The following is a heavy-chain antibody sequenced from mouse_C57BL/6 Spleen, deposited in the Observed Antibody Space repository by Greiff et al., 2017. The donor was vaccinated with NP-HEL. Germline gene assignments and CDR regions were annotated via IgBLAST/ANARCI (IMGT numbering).Heavy chain of an antibody. CDR3: ASDTTRWYFDV. D-gene: IGHD1-1*01. CDR2: INPYNGGT. Sequence: EVQLQQSGPVLVKPGASVKMSCKTSGYTFTDYYMNWVKQSHGKSLEWIGVINPYNGGTSYNQKFKGKATLTVDKSSSTAYMELNSLTSEDSAVYYCASDTTRWYFDVWGTGTTVTVSS. J-gene: IGHJ1*03. V-gene: IGHV1-19*01. CDR1: GYTFTDYY.